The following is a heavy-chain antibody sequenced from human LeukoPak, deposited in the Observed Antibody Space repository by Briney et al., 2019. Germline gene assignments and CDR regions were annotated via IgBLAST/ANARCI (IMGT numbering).Heavy chain of an antibody. V-gene: IGHV3-43*02. CDR3: AKDIGADYYYDSSGYFI. D-gene: IGHD3-22*01. CDR1: GFTFDDYA. CDR2: ISGDGDST. Sequence: GGSLRLSCAASGFTFDDYAMHWVRQVPGKGLEWVSLISGDGDSTYYPDSVKGRFTISRDNSKSSLYLQMNSLRTEDTALYYCAKDIGADYYYDSSGYFIWGQGTMVTVSS. J-gene: IGHJ3*02.